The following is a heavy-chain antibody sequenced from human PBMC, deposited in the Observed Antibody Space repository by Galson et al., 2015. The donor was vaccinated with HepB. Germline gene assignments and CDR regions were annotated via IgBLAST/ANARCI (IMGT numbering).Heavy chain of an antibody. CDR1: GFIFSSYA. D-gene: IGHD1-26*01. V-gene: IGHV3-23*01. CDR3: ATLPSLGAPAQRFFDH. Sequence: SLRLACAASGFIFSSYAMKWVRQAPGEGLEWVCGVSGPGGITSYADSVKGRFTSSRDDSKDPSQLQINSLRVEDTAVYYCATLPSLGAPAQRFFDHWGQGIPVTVSS. CDR2: VSGPGGIT. J-gene: IGHJ4*02.